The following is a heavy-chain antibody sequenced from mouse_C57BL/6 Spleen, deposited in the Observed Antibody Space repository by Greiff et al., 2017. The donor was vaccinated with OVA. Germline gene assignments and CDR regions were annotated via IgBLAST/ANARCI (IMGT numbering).Heavy chain of an antibody. CDR3: ARVLRFITTVEDAMDY. CDR1: GYTFTSYW. CDR2: IDPNSGGT. Sequence: QVHVKQPGAELVKPGASVKLSCKASGYTFTSYWMHWVKQRPGRGLEWIGRIDPNSGGTKYNEKFKSKATLTVDKPSSTAYMQLSSLTSEDSAVYYCARVLRFITTVEDAMDYWGQGTSGTVSS. V-gene: IGHV1-72*01. D-gene: IGHD1-1*01. J-gene: IGHJ4*01.